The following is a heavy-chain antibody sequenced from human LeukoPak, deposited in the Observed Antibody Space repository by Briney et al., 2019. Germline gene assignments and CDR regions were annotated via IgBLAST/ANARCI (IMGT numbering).Heavy chain of an antibody. CDR2: IYPADSTT. CDR1: GYVFISYW. Sequence: GESLKISCEGSGYVFISYWIGWVRQVPGKGPEWMGVIYPADSTTRYSPSFQGQVTISADKSLNTAYLQWTSLKASDTAMYYCARQGFPDYWGQGTLVTVSS. CDR3: ARQGFPDY. V-gene: IGHV5-51*01. J-gene: IGHJ4*02.